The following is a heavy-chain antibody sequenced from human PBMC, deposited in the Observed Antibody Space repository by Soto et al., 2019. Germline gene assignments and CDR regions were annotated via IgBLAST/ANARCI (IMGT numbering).Heavy chain of an antibody. Sequence: VGSLRLSCAASGFTFSNVWLSWVRQGPGKGLEWLGRIKSRTENETTDYASPARGRFIISRDDSKNMLYLQLNSLKSEDTGVYYCVTALPHGNSWFDYWGQGTPVTVSS. D-gene: IGHD4-4*01. CDR1: GFTFSNVW. V-gene: IGHV3-15*01. CDR3: VTALPHGNSWFDY. CDR2: IKSRTENETT. J-gene: IGHJ4*02.